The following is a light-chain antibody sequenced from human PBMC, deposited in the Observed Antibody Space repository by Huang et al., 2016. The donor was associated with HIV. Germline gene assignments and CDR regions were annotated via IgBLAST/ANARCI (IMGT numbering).Light chain of an antibody. CDR3: QRYDNWPKFT. Sequence: EIVMTQSPATLSVSPGERATLSCRASQSDTSNLAWYQQKPGQDPRLLIYGASTRATGIPARFSGSGSGTEFTLTISSLQSEDFAVYYCQRYDNWPKFTFGPGTKVDIK. CDR2: GAS. J-gene: IGKJ3*01. CDR1: QSDTSN. V-gene: IGKV3-15*01.